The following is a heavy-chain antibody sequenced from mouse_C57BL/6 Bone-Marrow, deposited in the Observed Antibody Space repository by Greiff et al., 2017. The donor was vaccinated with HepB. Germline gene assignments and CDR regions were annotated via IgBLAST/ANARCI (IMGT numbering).Heavy chain of an antibody. CDR2: IYPRSGNT. CDR1: GYTFTSYG. Sequence: VQLKQSGAELARPGASVKLSCKASGYTFTSYGISWVKQRTGQGLEWIGEIYPRSGNTYYNEKFKGKATLTADKSSSTAYMELRSLTSEDSAVYFCARYGDVGGESYFDYWGQGTTLTVSS. D-gene: IGHD2-13*01. V-gene: IGHV1-81*01. J-gene: IGHJ2*01. CDR3: ARYGDVGGESYFDY.